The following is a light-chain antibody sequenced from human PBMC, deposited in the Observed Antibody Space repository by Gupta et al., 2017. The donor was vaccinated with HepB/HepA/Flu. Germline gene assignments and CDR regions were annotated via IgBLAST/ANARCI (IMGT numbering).Light chain of an antibody. V-gene: IGKV1-12*01. J-gene: IGKJ3*01. CDR3: QDSSDYALT. CDR2: DSS. Sequence: GDRVTITCRASALIGTWLVWYQQKPGRVPEVLIYDSSRLQTGVPSRHSGSSSGREFTLSIRGVQRKDFTPSCSQDSSDYALTLGSGTKVKIK. CDR1: ALIGTW.